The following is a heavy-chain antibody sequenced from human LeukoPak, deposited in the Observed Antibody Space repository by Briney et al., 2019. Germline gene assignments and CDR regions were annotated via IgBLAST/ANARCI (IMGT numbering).Heavy chain of an antibody. V-gene: IGHV3-21*01. CDR2: INSGSTHR. J-gene: IGHJ4*02. D-gene: IGHD3-22*01. CDR1: GFTFSTYS. CDR3: ARGTDSSGYYNHFHY. Sequence: PGDSLRLSCAASGFTFSTYSMNWVRQAPGKGLEWVSSINSGSTHRYYADSVKGRFTISRDNSKNTLYLQMNSLRAEDTAVYYCARGTDSSGYYNHFHYWGQGTLVTVSS.